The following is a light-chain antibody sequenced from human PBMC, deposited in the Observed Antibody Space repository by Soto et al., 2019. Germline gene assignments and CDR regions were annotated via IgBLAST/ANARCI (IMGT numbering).Light chain of an antibody. CDR1: QAIRNN. J-gene: IGKJ3*01. CDR3: QKCVAAPLT. V-gene: IGKV1-27*01. CDR2: SAS. Sequence: DFQMTQSPSSLSASVGDRVTITCRASQAIRNNLARYQQKPGQLPHLLIYSASTWQSGVPYRFSGSGSGTDFILTISRLEPEDVGTYYCQKCVAAPLTFGPGTTVEIK.